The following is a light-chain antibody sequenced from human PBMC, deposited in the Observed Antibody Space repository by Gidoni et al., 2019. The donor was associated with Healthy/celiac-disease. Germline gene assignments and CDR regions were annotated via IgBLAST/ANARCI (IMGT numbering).Light chain of an antibody. J-gene: IGKJ2*01. CDR3: QQRSNWPYT. V-gene: IGKV3-11*01. CDR1: QSVSSY. Sequence: ETESTQSPATLSWSPGERATLSCRASQSVSSYLAWYQQKPGQAPRLLIYDASNRATGIPARFSGSRSGTDFTLTISSLEPEDFAVYYCQQRSNWPYTFGQGTKLEIK. CDR2: DAS.